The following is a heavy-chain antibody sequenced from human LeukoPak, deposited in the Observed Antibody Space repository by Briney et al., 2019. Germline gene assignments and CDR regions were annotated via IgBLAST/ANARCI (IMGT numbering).Heavy chain of an antibody. CDR1: GGSISTYY. D-gene: IGHD2-21*02. Sequence: PSDTLSLTCTASGGSISTYYWSWIRQPPGKGLEWIGYISNSESAQYNPSLKSRVTISVDTSKNQISLKLTSVTAADTAVYYCARDVYGDPFENWGQGTLVTVSS. J-gene: IGHJ4*02. V-gene: IGHV4-59*13. CDR2: ISNSESA. CDR3: ARDVYGDPFEN.